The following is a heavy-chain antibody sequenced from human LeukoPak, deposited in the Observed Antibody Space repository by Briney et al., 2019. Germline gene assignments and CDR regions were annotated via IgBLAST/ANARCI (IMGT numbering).Heavy chain of an antibody. CDR2: ISSSGGST. D-gene: IGHD5-18*01. V-gene: IGHV3-23*01. Sequence: GWSLRLSCAASGFTFSNYVMSWVRQAPGKGLEWVSGISSSGGSTYYADSVKGRFTISRDNSKNTLYLQMNSLRAEDTAVYYCAKGGRAYSYGTFDYWGQGTLVTVSS. J-gene: IGHJ4*02. CDR3: AKGGRAYSYGTFDY. CDR1: GFTFSNYV.